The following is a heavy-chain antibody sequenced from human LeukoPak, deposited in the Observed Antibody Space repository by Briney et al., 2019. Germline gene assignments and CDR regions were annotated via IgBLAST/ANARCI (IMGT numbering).Heavy chain of an antibody. V-gene: IGHV1-69*06. CDR3: AKGSRLREAGSYRF. CDR2: IIPIFDTP. D-gene: IGHD3-16*02. J-gene: IGHJ4*02. CDR1: GGIFSIYA. Sequence: ASVKVSCTVSGGIFSIYAINWVRQAPGQGLEWLGRIIPIFDTPNYAQTFQGRVAISADKSTRTVYMELTSLRSEDTALYYCAKGSRLREAGSYRFWGQGTLVTVSS.